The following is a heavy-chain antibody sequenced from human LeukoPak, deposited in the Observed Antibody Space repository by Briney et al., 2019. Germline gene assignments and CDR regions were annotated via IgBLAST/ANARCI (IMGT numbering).Heavy chain of an antibody. CDR2: INWNGGST. Sequence: GGSLRLSCAASGFTFDDYGMSWVRQAPGKGLEWVSGINWNGGSTGYADSVKGRFTISRDNAKNTLYLQMNSLRAEDTAVYYCARNGEAAVGRTRWFDPWGQGTLVTVSS. CDR3: ARNGEAAVGRTRWFDP. CDR1: GFTFDDYG. J-gene: IGHJ5*02. V-gene: IGHV3-20*04. D-gene: IGHD6-13*01.